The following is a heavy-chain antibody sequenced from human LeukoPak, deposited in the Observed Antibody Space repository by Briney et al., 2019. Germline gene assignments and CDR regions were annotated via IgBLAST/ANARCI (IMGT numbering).Heavy chain of an antibody. Sequence: GGSLRLSCAASGFTFSSYGMHWVRQAPGKGLEWVAFIRYDGSNKYYADSVKGRFTISRDNSKDTLYLQMNSLRAEDTAVYYCARERDHDSSGYFYYYYGMDVWGQGTTVTVSS. CDR3: ARERDHDSSGYFYYYYGMDV. CDR1: GFTFSSYG. D-gene: IGHD3-22*01. CDR2: IRYDGSNK. J-gene: IGHJ6*02. V-gene: IGHV3-30*02.